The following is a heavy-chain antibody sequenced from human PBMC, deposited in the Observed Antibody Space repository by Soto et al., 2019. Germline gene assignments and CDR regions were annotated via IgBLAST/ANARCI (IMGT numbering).Heavy chain of an antibody. CDR1: GGSFSGYY. V-gene: IGHV4-34*01. D-gene: IGHD3-3*01. Sequence: QVQLQQWGAGLLKPSETLSLTCAVYGGSFSGYYWSWIRQPPGKGLEWIGEINHSGSTNYNPSLKSRVTISVDTSKNQFSLKLSSVTAEDTAVYYCARGYDSLVDYWGQGTLVTVSS. CDR2: INHSGST. CDR3: ARGYDSLVDY. J-gene: IGHJ4*02.